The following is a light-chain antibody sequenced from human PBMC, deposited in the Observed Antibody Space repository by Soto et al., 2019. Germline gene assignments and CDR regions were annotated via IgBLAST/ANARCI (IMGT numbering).Light chain of an antibody. V-gene: IGKV1-39*01. CDR2: DAS. CDR3: QQSYMDPIT. CDR1: QSISTY. Sequence: DIQITQSPSSLSASVGNRVTITCRASQSISTYLNWYQKKPGKAPNLLIYDASRLQSGVPSRFGGSGGGTDFTLSISSVQPEDCTTYFCQQSYMDPITFGQGARLEI. J-gene: IGKJ5*01.